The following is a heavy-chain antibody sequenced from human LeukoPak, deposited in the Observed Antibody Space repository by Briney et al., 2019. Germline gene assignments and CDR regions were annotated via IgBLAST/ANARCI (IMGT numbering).Heavy chain of an antibody. CDR2: ISSGSSYI. V-gene: IGHV3-21*01. CDR3: ASRGYGSGTNDAFDI. J-gene: IGHJ3*02. CDR1: GFTFSSYS. D-gene: IGHD3-10*01. Sequence: PGGSLRLSCAPSGFTFSSYSMNWVRQAPGKGLEWVSSISSGSSYISYADSVKGRFTISRDNAKNSLYLQMNSLRAEDTAVYYCASRGYGSGTNDAFDIWGQGTMVTVSS.